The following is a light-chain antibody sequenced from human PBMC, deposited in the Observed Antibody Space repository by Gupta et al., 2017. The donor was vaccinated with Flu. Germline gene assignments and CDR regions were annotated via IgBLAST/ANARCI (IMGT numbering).Light chain of an antibody. Sequence: DIQVTQSPSSVSASLGDRVTTTCRASQGISSWLAWYQQKPGKAPKLLISAASRLQSGVPSRFGGSGSGTDFTLTISSLQPEDFATYFCQQTHSFPLTFGGGTKVEIK. CDR3: QQTHSFPLT. V-gene: IGKV1-12*01. J-gene: IGKJ4*01. CDR2: AAS. CDR1: QGISSW.